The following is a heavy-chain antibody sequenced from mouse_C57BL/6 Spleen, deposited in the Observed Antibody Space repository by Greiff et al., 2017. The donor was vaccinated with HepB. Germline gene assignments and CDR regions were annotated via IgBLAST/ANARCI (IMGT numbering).Heavy chain of an antibody. CDR3: ARAYGNYEDY. CDR1: GYSITSGYY. Sequence: EVQVVESGPGLVKPSQSLSLTCSVTGYSITSGYYWNWIRQFPGNKLEWMGYISYDGSNNYNPSLKNRISITRDTSKNQFFLKLNSVTTEDTATYYCARAYGNYEDYWGQGTTLTVSS. J-gene: IGHJ2*01. CDR2: ISYDGSN. D-gene: IGHD2-10*02. V-gene: IGHV3-6*01.